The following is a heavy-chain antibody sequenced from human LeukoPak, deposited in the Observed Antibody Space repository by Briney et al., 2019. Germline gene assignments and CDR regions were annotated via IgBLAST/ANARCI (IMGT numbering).Heavy chain of an antibody. Sequence: SETLSLTCAVYGGSFSGYYWSWIRQPPGKGLEWIGEINHSGSTNYNPSLKSRVTISVDTSKNQFSLKVNSVTAADTAVYYCARHAVVVWFGDFLNDGFDIWGHGTMVTVSS. CDR3: ARHAVVVWFGDFLNDGFDI. CDR1: GGSFSGYY. D-gene: IGHD3-10*01. J-gene: IGHJ3*02. CDR2: INHSGST. V-gene: IGHV4-34*01.